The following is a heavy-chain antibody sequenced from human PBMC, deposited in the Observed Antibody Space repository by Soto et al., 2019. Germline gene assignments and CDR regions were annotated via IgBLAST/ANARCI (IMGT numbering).Heavy chain of an antibody. J-gene: IGHJ4*02. V-gene: IGHV3-23*01. CDR1: GFTFSNYA. CDR3: AKACFIRFPGYLYLYDH. D-gene: IGHD6-25*01. Sequence: GSLRLSCAASGFTFSNYAMSWVRQAPGKGLEGGSTIGGRGGNTYYADAVKGRFAVARENSRKTRYLKMESMRVEGSAVYSCAKACFIRFPGYLYLYDHSGQGALVTVSS. CDR2: IGGRGGNT.